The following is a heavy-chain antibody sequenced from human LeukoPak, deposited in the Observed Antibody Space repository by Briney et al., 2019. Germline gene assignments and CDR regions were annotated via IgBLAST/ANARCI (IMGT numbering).Heavy chain of an antibody. D-gene: IGHD3-22*01. V-gene: IGHV1-2*02. CDR2: INPNSGGT. J-gene: IGHJ4*02. Sequence: ASVKVSCKASGYTFTGHFIHWVRQAPGQGLEWMGWINPNSGGTHYAQKFQGRVTMTRDSSISTAYMELSRLRSDDTAVYYCARDERYDSSGYPFDYWGQGALVTVSS. CDR3: ARDERYDSSGYPFDY. CDR1: GYTFTGHF.